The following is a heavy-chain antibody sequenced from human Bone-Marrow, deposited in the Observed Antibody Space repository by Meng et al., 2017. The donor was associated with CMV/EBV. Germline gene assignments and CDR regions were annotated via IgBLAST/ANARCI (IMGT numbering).Heavy chain of an antibody. Sequence: SETLFLTCTVSGGSISSSSYYWGWIRQPPGKGLEWIGSIYYSGSTYYNPSLKSRVTISVDTSKNQFSLKLSSVTAADTAVYYCARHHTGYSSSWYHPGHLDYWGQGTLVTVSS. D-gene: IGHD6-13*01. CDR2: IYYSGST. V-gene: IGHV4-39*01. CDR1: GGSISSSSYY. CDR3: ARHHTGYSSSWYHPGHLDY. J-gene: IGHJ4*02.